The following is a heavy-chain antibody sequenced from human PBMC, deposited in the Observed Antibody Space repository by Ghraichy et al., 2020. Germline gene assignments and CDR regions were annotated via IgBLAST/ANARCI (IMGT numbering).Heavy chain of an antibody. J-gene: IGHJ4*02. CDR1: GGSISSYY. CDR3: ARHGRDHGDYYHDF. D-gene: IGHD3-22*01. V-gene: IGHV4-59*08. Sequence: SETLSLTCTVSGGSISSYYWSWIRQPPGKGLEWIGYIHYRENTKYNPSLTGRVTISIDTANNQFSLKLSSVTAADTALYYCARHGRDHGDYYHDFWGQGTLVTVST. CDR2: IHYRENT.